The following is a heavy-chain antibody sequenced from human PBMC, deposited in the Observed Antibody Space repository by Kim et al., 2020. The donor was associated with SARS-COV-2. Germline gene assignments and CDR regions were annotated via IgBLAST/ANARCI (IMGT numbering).Heavy chain of an antibody. J-gene: IGHJ5*02. CDR3: ASSVVARLNWFDP. V-gene: IGHV4-4*08. Sequence: SNPSLKSRVTIGIDTSKSQFSLRLSSVTAADTAVYYCASSVVARLNWFDPWGQGTLVTVSA. D-gene: IGHD6-6*01.